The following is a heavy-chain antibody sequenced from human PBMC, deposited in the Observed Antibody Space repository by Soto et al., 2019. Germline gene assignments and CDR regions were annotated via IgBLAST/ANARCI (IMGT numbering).Heavy chain of an antibody. D-gene: IGHD3-3*01. CDR3: ARDNNDFWSLYPLAFDY. CDR1: GGSLSKYY. V-gene: IGHV4-4*07. CDR2: ISTSGHV. Sequence: PSETLSLTCSVSGGSLSKYYWSWIRQPAGKGLEWIGRISTSGHVVSKVSLRSRLTMSVDMSNNHFSLKLTSVTAADTAVYYCARDNNDFWSLYPLAFDYWGQGDLVTVSS. J-gene: IGHJ4*02.